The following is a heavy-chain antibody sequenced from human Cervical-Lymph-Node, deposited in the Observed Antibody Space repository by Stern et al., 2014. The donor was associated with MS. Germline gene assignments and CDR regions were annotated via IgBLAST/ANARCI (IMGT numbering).Heavy chain of an antibody. J-gene: IGHJ4*02. V-gene: IGHV1-69*01. CDR1: GDTFRSLS. Sequence: QVQLVQSGAEVKKPGSSVKVSCKASGDTFRSLSLNWMRQAPGLGFEWMGGIIPAFDSTNYAQTFQGRVTITADESTSTSYMELSSLTSEDTALYFCARGGEGHNYYDSWGQGTLVTVSS. CDR2: IIPAFDST. D-gene: IGHD5-24*01. CDR3: ARGGEGHNYYDS.